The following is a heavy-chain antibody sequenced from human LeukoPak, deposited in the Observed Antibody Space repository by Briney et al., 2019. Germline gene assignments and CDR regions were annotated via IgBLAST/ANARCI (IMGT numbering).Heavy chain of an antibody. CDR3: AKDYTVITLIPTYFDY. D-gene: IGHD4-11*01. J-gene: IGHJ4*02. Sequence: GGSLRLSCAASGFTFSSYAMHWVRQAPGKGLEWVAVISYDGSNKYYADSVKGRFTISRDNSKSTLYLQMNSLRAEDTAVYYCAKDYTVITLIPTYFDYWGQGTLVTVSS. CDR1: GFTFSSYA. CDR2: ISYDGSNK. V-gene: IGHV3-30-3*01.